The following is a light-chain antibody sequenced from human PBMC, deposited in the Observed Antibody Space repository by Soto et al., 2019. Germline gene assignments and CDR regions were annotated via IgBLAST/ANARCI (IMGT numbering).Light chain of an antibody. V-gene: IGKV3-15*01. J-gene: IGKJ1*01. CDR2: GAS. Sequence: MVMTQSPATLSVSPGERATLSCRASQSFSSTLAWYQQKPGQAPRLLIYGASTRATGIPARFSGSGSGTEFTLTISSLQSEDFAVFYCQQYNNWHPGFGQGTKVDIK. CDR1: QSFSST. CDR3: QQYNNWHPG.